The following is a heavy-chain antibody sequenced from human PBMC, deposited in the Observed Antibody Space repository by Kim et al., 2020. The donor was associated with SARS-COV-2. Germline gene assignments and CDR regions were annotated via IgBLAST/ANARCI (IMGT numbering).Heavy chain of an antibody. Sequence: GGSLRLSCAASGFTLSTYWMTWVRQVPGKGLEWVANIGQDGSRKNYVDSVKGRFTISRDNAKNALFMQMNSLGAEDTAVCYCARTSLYDRSAYEEYWGQGPLVTVSS. CDR2: IGQDGSRK. V-gene: IGHV3-7*01. CDR1: GFTLSTYW. J-gene: IGHJ4*02. CDR3: ARTSLYDRSAYEEY. D-gene: IGHD3-22*01.